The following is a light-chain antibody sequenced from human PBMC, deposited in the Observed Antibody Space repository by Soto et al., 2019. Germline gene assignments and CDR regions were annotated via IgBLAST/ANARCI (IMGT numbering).Light chain of an antibody. V-gene: IGLV1-47*02. CDR2: SDD. CDR1: NSNIGSNF. J-gene: IGLJ3*02. Sequence: QSVLTQPPSASGTPGQTVTISCSGNNSNIGSNFVFWYQQFPGTAPKLLIHSDDQRPSGVPDRFSGSKSGTSASLAVSGLRAEDEAEYHCAAWDDILFAAFGGGTKVTVL. CDR3: AAWDDILFAA.